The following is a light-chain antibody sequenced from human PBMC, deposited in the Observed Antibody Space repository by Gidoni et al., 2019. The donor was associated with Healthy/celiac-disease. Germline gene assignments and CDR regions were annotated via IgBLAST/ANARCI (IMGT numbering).Light chain of an antibody. V-gene: IGKV1-5*03. CDR1: QSISSW. CDR2: KAS. CDR3: QQYNSDARA. Sequence: DIQITQSPSTLSASVGDRVTITCRASQSISSWLAWYQQKPGKAPKLLIYKASSLESGVPSRFSGSGSGTEFTLTISSLQPDDFATYYCQQYNSDARAFGQGTKLEIK. J-gene: IGKJ2*01.